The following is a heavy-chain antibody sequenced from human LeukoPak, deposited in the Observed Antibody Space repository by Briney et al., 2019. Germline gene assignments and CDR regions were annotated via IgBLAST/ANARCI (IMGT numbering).Heavy chain of an antibody. Sequence: ASVTVSCKASGGTFSSYAISWVRQAPGQGLEWMGGIIPIFGTANYAQKFQGRVTIAADKSTSTAYVELSSLRSEDTAVYYCASLVVDTAMVDYWGQGTLVTVSS. V-gene: IGHV1-69*06. CDR2: IIPIFGTA. CDR1: GGTFSSYA. J-gene: IGHJ4*02. CDR3: ASLVVDTAMVDY. D-gene: IGHD5-18*01.